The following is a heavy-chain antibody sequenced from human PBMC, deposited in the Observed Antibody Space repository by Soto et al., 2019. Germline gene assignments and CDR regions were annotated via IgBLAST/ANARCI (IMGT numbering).Heavy chain of an antibody. CDR2: IYYIGST. J-gene: IGHJ5*02. CDR1: GGSIIKYY. V-gene: IGHV4-59*01. CDR3: ARGLRRQLLNWFDP. D-gene: IGHD2-2*01. Sequence: PSETLSLTCTVSGGSIIKYYWSWIRQLPGKGLEWIGYIYYIGSTNYNPSLKSRVTISVDTSKNQFSLKLSSVTAADTAVYYCARGLRRQLLNWFDPWGQGTLVTVSS.